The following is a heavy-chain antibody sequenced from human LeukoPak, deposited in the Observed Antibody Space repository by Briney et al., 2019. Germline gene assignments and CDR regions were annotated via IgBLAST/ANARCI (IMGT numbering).Heavy chain of an antibody. Sequence: GGSLRLSCAVSGFTFSSYGMHWVRQAPGKGLEWVAVISYDGSNKYYADSVKGRFTISRDNSKNTLYLQMNSLRAEDTAVYYCANLDSSELGYWGQGTLVTVSS. CDR1: GFTFSSYG. V-gene: IGHV3-30*18. D-gene: IGHD3-22*01. CDR2: ISYDGSNK. J-gene: IGHJ4*02. CDR3: ANLDSSELGY.